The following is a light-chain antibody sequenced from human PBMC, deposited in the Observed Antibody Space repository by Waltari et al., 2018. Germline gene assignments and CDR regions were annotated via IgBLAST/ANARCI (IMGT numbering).Light chain of an antibody. CDR3: QSYDSSLSGSVV. CDR1: SSNIGAGYD. V-gene: IGLV1-40*01. Sequence: QSVLTQPPSASGAPGQRVTISCTGSSSNIGAGYDVHWYQQLPGTAPKLLIYGNTNRPSGVPDRFSGSKSGTSASLAITGLQAEDEADYYCQSYDSSLSGSVVFGGGTKLNVL. J-gene: IGLJ2*01. CDR2: GNT.